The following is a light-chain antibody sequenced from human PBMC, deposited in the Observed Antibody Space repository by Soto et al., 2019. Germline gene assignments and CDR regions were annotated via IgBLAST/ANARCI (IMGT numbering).Light chain of an antibody. Sequence: DIEMTQSPSTLSASIGDGVTITCRASESISGWLAWYQQKPGRAPQLLIYDASSLESGVPSRFSGSGSGTEFTLTISSLQPDDFASYYCQQYKSYRTFGQGTKVDIK. CDR1: ESISGW. CDR2: DAS. J-gene: IGKJ1*01. V-gene: IGKV1-5*01. CDR3: QQYKSYRT.